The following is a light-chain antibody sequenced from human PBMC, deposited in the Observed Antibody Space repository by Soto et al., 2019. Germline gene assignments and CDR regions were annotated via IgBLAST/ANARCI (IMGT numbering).Light chain of an antibody. J-gene: IGKJ2*01. Sequence: EIVLTQSPGTLSLSPGERATLSCRASQSVSSNYLAWYQQKPGQAPRLLIYGASIRATGLPDRFSGSGSGTDFTLTISRLEPEDFAVYYWQQYGSSYTFGQGTKLEIK. CDR1: QSVSSNY. V-gene: IGKV3-20*01. CDR2: GAS. CDR3: QQYGSSYT.